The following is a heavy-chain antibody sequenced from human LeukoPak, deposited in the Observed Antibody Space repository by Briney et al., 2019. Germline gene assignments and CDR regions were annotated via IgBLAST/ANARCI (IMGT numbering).Heavy chain of an antibody. CDR2: IYYSGST. CDR3: ARSPTYGGYPANFDY. Sequence: SETLSLTCTVSGGSISSYYWSWIRQPPGKGLEWIGYIYYSGSTNYNPSLKSRVTISVDTSKNQFSLKLSSVTAADTAVYYRARSPTYGGYPANFDYWGQGTLVTVSS. CDR1: GGSISSYY. D-gene: IGHD5-12*01. V-gene: IGHV4-59*01. J-gene: IGHJ4*02.